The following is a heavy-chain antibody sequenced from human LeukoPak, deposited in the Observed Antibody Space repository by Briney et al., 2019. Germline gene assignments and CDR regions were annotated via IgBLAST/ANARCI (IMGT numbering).Heavy chain of an antibody. CDR3: ARDTPQWCSSTSCYIPYYYMDV. Sequence: SETLSLTCAVSSYSISSGYYWGWIRQPPGKGLEWVGSIYHSGSTYYNPSLKSRVTISVDTSKNQFSLKLSSVTAADTAVYYCARDTPQWCSSTSCYIPYYYMDVWGKGTTVTVSS. CDR2: IYHSGST. D-gene: IGHD2-2*02. V-gene: IGHV4-38-2*02. CDR1: SYSISSGYY. J-gene: IGHJ6*03.